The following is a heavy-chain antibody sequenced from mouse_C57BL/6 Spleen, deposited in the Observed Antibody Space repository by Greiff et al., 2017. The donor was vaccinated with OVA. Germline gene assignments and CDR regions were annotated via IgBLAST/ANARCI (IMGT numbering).Heavy chain of an antibody. CDR3: ARATTVVERYAMDY. CDR2: IYPGDGDT. V-gene: IGHV1-82*01. Sequence: VNLVESGPELVKPGASVKISCKASGYAFSSSWMNWVKQRPGKGLEWIGRIYPGDGDTNYNGKFKGKATLTADKSSSTAYMQLSSLTSEDSAVYFCARATTVVERYAMDYWGQGTSVTVSS. J-gene: IGHJ4*01. D-gene: IGHD1-1*01. CDR1: GYAFSSSW.